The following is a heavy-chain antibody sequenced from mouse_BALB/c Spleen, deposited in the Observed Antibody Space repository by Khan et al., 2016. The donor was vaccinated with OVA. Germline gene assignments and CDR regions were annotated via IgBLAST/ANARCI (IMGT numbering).Heavy chain of an antibody. V-gene: IGHV3-2*02. J-gene: IGHJ4*01. CDR1: GYSITSNYA. D-gene: IGHD1-1*01. CDR2: ISYSGST. CDR3: ARGNNYGYAMDY. Sequence: EVQLQESGPGLVKPSQSLSLTCTVTGYSITSNYAWNWIRQFPGNKLEWMGYISYSGSTNYNPSLKSRNSITRDTSKNQFFLQLNSVTTEDTATYYCARGNNYGYAMDYWGQGTSITVSS.